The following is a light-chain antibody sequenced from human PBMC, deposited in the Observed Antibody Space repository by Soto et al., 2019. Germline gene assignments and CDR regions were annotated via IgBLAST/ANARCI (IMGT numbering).Light chain of an antibody. Sequence: QSALTQPASVSGSPGQSITISCTGTSSDVGAYNFVSWHQQHPGKAPKLMIYNVYDRPSGISYRFSGSKSGNTASLTISGLQGEDEADYYCQSYDSTLSARYVFGTGTKLTVL. CDR3: QSYDSTLSARYV. CDR1: SSDVGAYNF. V-gene: IGLV2-14*03. J-gene: IGLJ1*01. CDR2: NVY.